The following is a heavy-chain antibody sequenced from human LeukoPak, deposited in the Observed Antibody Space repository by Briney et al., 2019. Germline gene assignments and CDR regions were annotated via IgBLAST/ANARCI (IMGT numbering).Heavy chain of an antibody. Sequence: ASVKVSCKASGYTFTGYYMHWVRQAPGQGLEWMGWINPISGGTNYAQKFQGRVTMTRDTSISTAYMELSRPRSDDTAVYYCARGPSRPRYCSGGSCYSYYYYMDVWGKGTTVTVSS. J-gene: IGHJ6*03. V-gene: IGHV1-2*02. CDR3: ARGPSRPRYCSGGSCYSYYYYMDV. D-gene: IGHD2-15*01. CDR1: GYTFTGYY. CDR2: INPISGGT.